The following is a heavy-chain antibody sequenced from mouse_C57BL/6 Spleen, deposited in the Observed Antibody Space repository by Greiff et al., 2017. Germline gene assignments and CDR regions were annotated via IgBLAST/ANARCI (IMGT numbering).Heavy chain of an antibody. V-gene: IGHV1-55*01. CDR2: IYPGSGST. Sequence: VQLKQPGAELVKPGASVKMSCKASGYTFTSYWITWVKQRPGQGLEWIGDIYPGSGSTNYNEKFKSKATLTVDTSSSTAYMQLSSLTSEDSAVYYCARWGVYDGHFDYWGQGTTLTVSS. J-gene: IGHJ2*01. CDR3: ARWGVYDGHFDY. CDR1: GYTFTSYW. D-gene: IGHD2-3*01.